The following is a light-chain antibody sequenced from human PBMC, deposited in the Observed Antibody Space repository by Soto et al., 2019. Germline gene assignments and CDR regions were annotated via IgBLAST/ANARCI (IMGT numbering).Light chain of an antibody. J-gene: IGKJ5*01. V-gene: IGKV3D-20*02. CDR1: QSFSSSY. CDR2: NAS. CDR3: QQRSNWPPIT. Sequence: EIVLTQSPGTLSLSPGESATLSCRAIQSFSSSYLAWYQQKPGPPPRLLIYNASNRTTGPPARSSGSGSGTDLTLTISSLEPEDAAVYYCQQRSNWPPITLGQGTRLEI.